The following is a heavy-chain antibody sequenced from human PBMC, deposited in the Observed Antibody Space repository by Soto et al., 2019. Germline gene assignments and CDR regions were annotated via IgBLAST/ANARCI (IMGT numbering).Heavy chain of an antibody. CDR2: ISFDGDRK. J-gene: IGHJ6*02. Sequence: QAQLVESGGGVVQPGRSLRLSCAASGFTFTNYAFHWVRQAPGKGLEWLAVISFDGDRKYYADSVMGRFIISRDNFKNTLFLQMNSLRAEDAALYFCGREDDYNYRYFNYGVDVWGQGTTVTVS. CDR3: GREDDYNYRYFNYGVDV. D-gene: IGHD5-12*01. CDR1: GFTFTNYA. V-gene: IGHV3-30-3*01.